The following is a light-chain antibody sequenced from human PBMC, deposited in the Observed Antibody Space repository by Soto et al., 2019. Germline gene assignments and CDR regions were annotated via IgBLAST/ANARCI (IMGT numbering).Light chain of an antibody. CDR1: SSNIGAGYD. Sequence: QSVLTQPPSVSGAPGQRVTISCTGSSSNIGAGYDVHWYQQLPGTAPKLLIYGNNNRPSGVPDRFSGSKSGTSASLAITGLQAEDEADSYCQSYDSSLSGYVFGTGTKVTVL. CDR2: GNN. CDR3: QSYDSSLSGYV. J-gene: IGLJ1*01. V-gene: IGLV1-40*01.